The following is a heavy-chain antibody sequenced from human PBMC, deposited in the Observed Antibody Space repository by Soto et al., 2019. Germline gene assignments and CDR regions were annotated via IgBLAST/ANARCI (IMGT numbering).Heavy chain of an antibody. J-gene: IGHJ6*02. D-gene: IGHD1-20*01. V-gene: IGHV4-30-2*01. CDR3: ARLRGTLSYNDYYYGMDV. Sequence: QLQLQESGSGLVKPSQTLSLTCAVSGGSISSGGYSWSWIRQPPGKGLEWIGYIYHSGSTYYNPSLNSRVTISVDRSKNQFSLKLSSVTAADTAVYYCARLRGTLSYNDYYYGMDVWGQGTTVTVSS. CDR2: IYHSGST. CDR1: GGSISSGGYS.